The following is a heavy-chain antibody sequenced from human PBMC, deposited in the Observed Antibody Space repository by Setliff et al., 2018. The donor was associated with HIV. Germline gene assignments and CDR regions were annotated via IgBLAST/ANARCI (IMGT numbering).Heavy chain of an antibody. J-gene: IGHJ6*03. CDR3: ARDYYGSWSSTGYYYYMDV. V-gene: IGHV1-2*06. CDR1: GYTFTGYY. Sequence: ASVKVSCKASGYTFTGYYMHWVRQAPGQGLEWMGRINPNSGGTNYAQKFQGRVTMTRDTSISKAYMELSRLRSDDTAVYYCARDYYGSWSSTGYYYYMDVCGKGTTVTVSS. CDR2: INPNSGGT. D-gene: IGHD3-10*01.